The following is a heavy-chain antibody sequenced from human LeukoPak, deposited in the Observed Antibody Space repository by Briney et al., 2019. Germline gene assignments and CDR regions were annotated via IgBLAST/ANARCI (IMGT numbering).Heavy chain of an antibody. Sequence: PGGSLRLSCAASGFTFNKAWMNWVRQAPGKGLEWVGRIKSKSDAETTDYGTPVKSRFTISRDDSINTVYLQMNSLKTEDTAVYFCIKEGFYTSGWYKGGFDDWGQGTLVTVSS. J-gene: IGHJ4*02. D-gene: IGHD6-19*01. CDR1: GFTFNKAW. V-gene: IGHV3-15*07. CDR3: IKEGFYTSGWYKGGFDD. CDR2: IKSKSDAETT.